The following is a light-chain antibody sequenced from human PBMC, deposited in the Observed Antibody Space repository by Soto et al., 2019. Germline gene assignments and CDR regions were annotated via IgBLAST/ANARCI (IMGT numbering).Light chain of an antibody. CDR2: GVS. J-gene: IGKJ5*01. CDR3: QVYGPSPPIT. Sequence: EILLTQSPSTLPLYPVGIAALSCTARQIVYGRQLAWYQHKPGQAPRLLMYGVSSRATGIPDRFTGSGSGADFTLTISRLEPEDFAVYYCQVYGPSPPITFGQATRLEIK. V-gene: IGKV3-20*01. CDR1: QIVYGRQ.